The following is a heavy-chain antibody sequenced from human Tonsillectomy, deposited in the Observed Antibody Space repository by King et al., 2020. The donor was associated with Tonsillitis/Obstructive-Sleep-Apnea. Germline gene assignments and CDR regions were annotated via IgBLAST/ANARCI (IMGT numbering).Heavy chain of an antibody. CDR3: ARAGRYSYGYAFDI. Sequence: VQLVESGGGLVQPGGSLRLSCAASGFTFSNYWMSWVRQARGKGLEWVANIKQDGSEKYYVDSVKGRFTISRDNVKNSLYLQMNSLRAEDTAVYYCARAGRYSYGYAFDIWGQGTMVTVSS. D-gene: IGHD5-18*01. V-gene: IGHV3-7*01. J-gene: IGHJ3*02. CDR2: IKQDGSEK. CDR1: GFTFSNYW.